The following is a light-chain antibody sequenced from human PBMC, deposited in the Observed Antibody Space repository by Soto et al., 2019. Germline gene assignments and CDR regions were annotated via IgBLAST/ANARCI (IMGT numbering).Light chain of an antibody. CDR2: DVS. CDR3: SSYTSSSTPVV. CDR1: GSDVGGYNY. V-gene: IGLV2-14*01. Sequence: QPASVSGSPGQSITISCTGTGSDVGGYNYVSWYQQHPGKAPKLMIHDVSNRPSGVSNRFSGSKSGNTASLTISGLQAEDEADYYCSSYTSSSTPVVFGGGTKLTVL. J-gene: IGLJ2*01.